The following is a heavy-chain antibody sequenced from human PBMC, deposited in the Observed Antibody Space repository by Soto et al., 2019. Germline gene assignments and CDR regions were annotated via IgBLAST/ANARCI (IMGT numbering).Heavy chain of an antibody. D-gene: IGHD3-3*01. CDR2: ISWNSGSI. CDR3: AKDIRHYDFWSGYPTFDY. V-gene: IGHV3-9*01. CDR1: GFTFDDHA. J-gene: IGHJ4*02. Sequence: PGGSLRLSCAASGFTFDDHAMHWVRQAPGKGLEWVSGISWNSGSIGYADSVKGRFTISRDNAKNSLYLQMNSLRAEDTALYYCAKDIRHYDFWSGYPTFDYWGQGTLVTVSS.